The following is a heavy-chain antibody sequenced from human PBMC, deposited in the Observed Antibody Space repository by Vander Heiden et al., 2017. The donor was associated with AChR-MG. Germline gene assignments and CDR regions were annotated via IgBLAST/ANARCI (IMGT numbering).Heavy chain of an antibody. CDR2: ISAYNGNT. Sequence: QVQLVQSGAEVKKPGASVKVSCKASGYTFTSYGISWVRQAPGQGLEWMGWISAYNGNTNYAQKLQGRVTMTTDTSTSTAYMELRSLRSDDTAVYYCARDGVAPGYTYYYGSGEDVGWFDPWGQGTLVTVSS. V-gene: IGHV1-18*01. CDR1: GYTFTSYG. D-gene: IGHD3-10*01. CDR3: ARDGVAPGYTYYYGSGEDVGWFDP. J-gene: IGHJ5*02.